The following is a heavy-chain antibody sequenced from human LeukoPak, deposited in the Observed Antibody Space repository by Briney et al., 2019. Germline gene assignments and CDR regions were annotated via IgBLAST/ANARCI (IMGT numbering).Heavy chain of an antibody. J-gene: IGHJ5*02. CDR3: AKVGDCSSTSCYPLGWFDP. V-gene: IGHV3-23*01. CDR2: ISGSGGST. Sequence: PGGSLRLSCAASGFTFRSYAMSWVRQAPGKGLEWVSAISGSGGSTYYADSVKGRFTISRDNSKNTLYLQMNSLRAEDTAVYYCAKVGDCSSTSCYPLGWFDPWGQGTLVTVSS. D-gene: IGHD2-2*01. CDR1: GFTFRSYA.